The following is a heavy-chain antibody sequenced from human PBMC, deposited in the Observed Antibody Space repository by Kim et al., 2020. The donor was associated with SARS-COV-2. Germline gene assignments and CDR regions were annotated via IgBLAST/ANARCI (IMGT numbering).Heavy chain of an antibody. Sequence: GGSLRLSCAASGFTFSSYGMHWVRQAPGKGLEWVAVISYDGSNKYYADSVKGRFTISRDNSKNTLYLQMNSLRAEDTAVYYCAKETRYYGSGSYSDYWGQGTLVTVSS. CDR3: AKETRYYGSGSYSDY. D-gene: IGHD3-10*01. V-gene: IGHV3-30*18. CDR1: GFTFSSYG. CDR2: ISYDGSNK. J-gene: IGHJ4*02.